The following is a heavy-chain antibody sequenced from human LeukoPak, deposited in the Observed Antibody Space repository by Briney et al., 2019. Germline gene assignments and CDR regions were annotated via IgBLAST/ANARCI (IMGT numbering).Heavy chain of an antibody. Sequence: GGSLRLSCAASGFTFSSYWMHWVRQAPGKGLVWVSRINTDGSSTSYADSVKGRFTISRDNAKNSLYLQMNSLRAEDTAVYYCARASSGYDPPDYWGQGTLVTVSS. CDR1: GFTFSSYW. V-gene: IGHV3-74*01. J-gene: IGHJ4*02. CDR3: ARASSGYDPPDY. CDR2: INTDGSST. D-gene: IGHD5-12*01.